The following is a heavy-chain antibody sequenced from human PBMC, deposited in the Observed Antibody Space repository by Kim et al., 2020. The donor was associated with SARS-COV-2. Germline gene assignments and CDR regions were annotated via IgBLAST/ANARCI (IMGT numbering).Heavy chain of an antibody. J-gene: IGHJ4*02. CDR2: TT. V-gene: IGHV3-49*02. Sequence: TTEYAASVKGRFTISRDDSKSIAYLQMNSLKTEDTAVYYCTRGAAGNFDYWGQGTLVTVSS. CDR3: TRGAAGNFDY. D-gene: IGHD6-13*01.